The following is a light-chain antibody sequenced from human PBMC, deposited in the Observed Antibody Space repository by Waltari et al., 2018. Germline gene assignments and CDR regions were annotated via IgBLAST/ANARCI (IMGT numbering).Light chain of an antibody. CDR2: WAS. CDR1: QSVLYNSNDKNY. Sequence: DIVMTQSPEFLAVSLGERATINCKSSQSVLYNSNDKNYLAWYQQKPGQPPKLLIYWASTRQSGVPDRSRASGSETGFTLTINSLQAEDVAVYYCQQYYSRRTFGRGTRVEIK. J-gene: IGKJ1*01. CDR3: QQYYSRRT. V-gene: IGKV4-1*01.